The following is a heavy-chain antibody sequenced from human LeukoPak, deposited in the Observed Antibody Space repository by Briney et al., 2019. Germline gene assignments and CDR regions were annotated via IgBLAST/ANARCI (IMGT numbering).Heavy chain of an antibody. Sequence: PGGSLRLSCAASGFTFSDYYMSWIRQAPGKGLEWVSYISSSGSTIYYADSVKGRFTISRDNAKNSLYLQMNSLRAEDTAVYYCARAFYAAVTAMSFDYWGQGTLVTVSS. CDR1: GFTFSDYY. D-gene: IGHD2-21*02. J-gene: IGHJ4*02. CDR2: ISSSGSTI. V-gene: IGHV3-11*01. CDR3: ARAFYAAVTAMSFDY.